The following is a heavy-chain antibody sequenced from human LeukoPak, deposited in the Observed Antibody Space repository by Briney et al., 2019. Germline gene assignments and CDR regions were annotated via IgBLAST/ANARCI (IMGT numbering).Heavy chain of an antibody. CDR3: ARGAAAGTSWLYHFDF. J-gene: IGHJ4*02. CDR1: GFTFSTYA. CDR2: ISYDGSSK. V-gene: IGHV3-30-3*01. D-gene: IGHD6-13*01. Sequence: GGSLRLSCAASGFTFSTYAMHWVRQAPGKGLEWVAVISYDGSSKYYADSVKGRFTISRDNSKSTLYLQMNSLRAEDTAVYYCARGAAAGTSWLYHFDFWGQGALVTVSS.